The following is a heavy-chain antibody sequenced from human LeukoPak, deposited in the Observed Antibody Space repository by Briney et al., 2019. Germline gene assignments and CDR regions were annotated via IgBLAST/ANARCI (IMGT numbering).Heavy chain of an antibody. J-gene: IGHJ4*02. Sequence: GGSLRLSCAASGFTFSSYSMNWVRQAPGKGLEWVSSISSSSSYIYYADSVKGRFTISRDNAKNSLYLQMNSLRAEDTAVYYCARQWLRYFDWLSIMGIDYWGQGTLVTVSS. CDR3: ARQWLRYFDWLSIMGIDY. V-gene: IGHV3-21*01. CDR2: ISSSSSYI. CDR1: GFTFSSYS. D-gene: IGHD3-9*01.